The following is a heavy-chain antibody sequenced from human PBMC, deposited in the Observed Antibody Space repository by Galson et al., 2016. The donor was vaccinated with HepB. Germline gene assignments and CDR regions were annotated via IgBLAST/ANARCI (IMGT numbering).Heavy chain of an antibody. J-gene: IGHJ4*02. CDR2: ISGSAGQT. CDR3: AKDRGCDECGTPTYLDY. V-gene: IGHV3-23*01. D-gene: IGHD2-2*01. Sequence: SLRLSCAASGFTFRSYAMTWVRQAPGKGLDWVSGISGSAGQTSYADSVKGRFTISRDNSKNTLHLQMNSLRAEDTAVYYCAKDRGCDECGTPTYLDYWGQGTLVTVSS. CDR1: GFTFRSYA.